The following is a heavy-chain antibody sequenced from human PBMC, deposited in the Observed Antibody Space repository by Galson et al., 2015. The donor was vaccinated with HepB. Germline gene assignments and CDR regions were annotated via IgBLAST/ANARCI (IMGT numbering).Heavy chain of an antibody. CDR2: ISSSSSYI. V-gene: IGHV3-21*01. CDR3: ARGKVGPHVTGDY. Sequence: SLRLSCAASGFTFSSYSMNWVRQAPGKGLECVSSISSSSSYIYYADSVKGRFTISRDNAKNSLYLQMNSLRAEDTAVYYCARGKVGPHVTGDYWGQGTLVTVSS. CDR1: GFTFSSYS. J-gene: IGHJ4*02. D-gene: IGHD1-20*01.